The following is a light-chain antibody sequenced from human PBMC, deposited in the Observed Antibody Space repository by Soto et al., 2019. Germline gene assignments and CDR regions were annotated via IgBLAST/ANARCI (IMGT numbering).Light chain of an antibody. Sequence: QSVLTQPASVSGSPGQSITISCTGTSSDIGDYNSVSWYQQHPGKAPKLMIYEVSNRPSGISNRFSGSKSGNTASLTISGLQAEDKADYYCSSYTSSTSLDVFGTGTKVTVL. CDR3: SSYTSSTSLDV. CDR2: EVS. CDR1: SSDIGDYNS. J-gene: IGLJ1*01. V-gene: IGLV2-14*01.